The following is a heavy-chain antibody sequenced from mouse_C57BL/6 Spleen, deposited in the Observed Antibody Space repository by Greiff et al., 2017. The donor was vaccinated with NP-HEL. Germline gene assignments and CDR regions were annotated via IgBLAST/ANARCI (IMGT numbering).Heavy chain of an antibody. V-gene: IGHV3-6*01. CDR3: AREYYDSYAMDY. CDR2: ISYDGSN. Sequence: EVKLMESGPGLVKPSQSLSLTCSVTGYSITSGYYWNWIRQFPGNKLEWMGYISYDGSNNYNPSLKNRISITRDTSKNQFFLKLNSVTTEDTATYYCAREYYDSYAMDYWGQGTSVTVSS. D-gene: IGHD2-4*01. J-gene: IGHJ4*01. CDR1: GYSITSGYY.